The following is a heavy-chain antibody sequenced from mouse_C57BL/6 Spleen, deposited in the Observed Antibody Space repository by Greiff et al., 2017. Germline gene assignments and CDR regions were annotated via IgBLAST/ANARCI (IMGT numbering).Heavy chain of an antibody. CDR1: GFTFSSYT. CDR2: ISGGGGNT. D-gene: IGHD1-1*01. J-gene: IGHJ1*03. V-gene: IGHV5-9*01. Sequence: EVMLVESGGGLVKPGGSLKLSCAASGFTFSSYTMSWVRQTPGKRLEWVATISGGGGNTYYPDSVKGRFTFSIDNAKNTLYLQMSSRRSEYTALYYCARLDYYGSTYWYFDVWGTGTTVTVSS. CDR3: ARLDYYGSTYWYFDV.